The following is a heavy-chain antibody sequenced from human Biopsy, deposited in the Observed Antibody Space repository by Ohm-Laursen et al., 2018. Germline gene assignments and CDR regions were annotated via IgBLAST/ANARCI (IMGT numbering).Heavy chain of an antibody. Sequence: GTLSLTCPVSGDSISSYYWSWIRQPLGKGLEWIGYVYYTGSTDYNPSLQSRVTISVDTSKNHFSLRLRSVTPADTAIYYCARDRGYYSDRTVPGYFDLWGRGTLVTVSS. J-gene: IGHJ2*01. CDR1: GDSISSYY. CDR3: ARDRGYYSDRTVPGYFDL. D-gene: IGHD3-22*01. V-gene: IGHV4-59*01. CDR2: VYYTGST.